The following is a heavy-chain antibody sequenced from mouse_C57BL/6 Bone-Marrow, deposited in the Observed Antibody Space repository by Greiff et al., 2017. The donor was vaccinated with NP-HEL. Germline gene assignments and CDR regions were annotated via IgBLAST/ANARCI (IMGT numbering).Heavy chain of an antibody. CDR1: GFNIKDYY. J-gene: IGHJ1*03. D-gene: IGHD1-1*01. CDR3: ALYYGSSYWYFDV. V-gene: IGHV14-2*01. Sequence: EVHLVESGAELVKPGASVKLSCTASGFNIKDYYMHWVKQRTEQGLEWIGRIDPEDGETKYAPKFQGKATITADTSSNTAYLQLSSLTSEDTAVYYCALYYGSSYWYFDVWGTGTTVTVSS. CDR2: IDPEDGET.